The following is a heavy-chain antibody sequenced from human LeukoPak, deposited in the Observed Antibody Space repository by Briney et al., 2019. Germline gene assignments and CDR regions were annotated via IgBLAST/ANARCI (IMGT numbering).Heavy chain of an antibody. CDR1: GFTFTSNH. D-gene: IGHD3-10*01. J-gene: IGHJ4*02. Sequence: GGSLRLSCAAAGFTFTSNHMTWVRQAPGKGLEWVSVLYSGGDTHYADSVKGRFTTSRDNSKNMLYLQMNSLRAEDTAVYYCARGFDYWGQGTPVTVSS. CDR3: ARGFDY. CDR2: LYSGGDT. V-gene: IGHV3-53*01.